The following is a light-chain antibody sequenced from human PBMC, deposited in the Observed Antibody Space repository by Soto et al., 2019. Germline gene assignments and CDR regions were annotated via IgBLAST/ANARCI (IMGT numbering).Light chain of an antibody. CDR3: QQYNNWPFSIT. J-gene: IGKJ5*01. CDR1: QSVSSN. V-gene: IGKV3-15*01. Sequence: MPQSPATVFVSPGRKAKLSCSSSQSVSSNLAWYRQKPGQAPRLLMYGASTRATSISDRFSGSGSGTEFTLTISSLQSEDFAVYYCQQYNNWPFSITFGQGTRLEIK. CDR2: GAS.